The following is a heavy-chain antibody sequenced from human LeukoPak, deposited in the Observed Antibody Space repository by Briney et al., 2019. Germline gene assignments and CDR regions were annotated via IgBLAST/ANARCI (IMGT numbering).Heavy chain of an antibody. Sequence: PGGSLRLSCAASGFIVSSNYMSWVRQAPGKGLEWVSDIYSDGSTYYADSVKGRFTISRDNSKNTLYLQMNSLRVEDTAVYFCARVTEYSSFQNWFDPWGQGTLVTVSS. D-gene: IGHD6-6*01. CDR2: IYSDGST. J-gene: IGHJ5*02. CDR3: ARVTEYSSFQNWFDP. V-gene: IGHV3-53*01. CDR1: GFIVSSNY.